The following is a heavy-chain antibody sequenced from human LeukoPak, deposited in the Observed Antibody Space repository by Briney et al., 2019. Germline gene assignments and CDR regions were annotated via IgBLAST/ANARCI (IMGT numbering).Heavy chain of an antibody. D-gene: IGHD2-2*01. CDR3: AKDRGPAAPNDYYYYYYMDV. Sequence: GGSLRPSCAASGFTFCSYGMHWVRQAPGKGLEWVAFIRYDGSNKYYADSVKGRFTISRDNSKNTLYLQMSGLRAEDTAVYYCAKDRGPAAPNDYYYYYYMDVWGKGTTVTVSS. CDR2: IRYDGSNK. V-gene: IGHV3-30*02. CDR1: GFTFCSYG. J-gene: IGHJ6*03.